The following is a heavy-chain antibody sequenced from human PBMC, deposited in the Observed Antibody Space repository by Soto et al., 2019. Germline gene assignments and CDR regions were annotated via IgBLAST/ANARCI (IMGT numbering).Heavy chain of an antibody. CDR1: GYSFTSYW. D-gene: IGHD2-21*02. CDR3: ARQVDRCGGDCYSVGWFHP. V-gene: IGHV5-10-1*01. J-gene: IGHJ5*02. Sequence: GESLKISCKGSGYSFTSYWISWVRQMPGKGLEWMGRIDPSDSYTNYSPSFQGHVTISADKSISTAYLQWSSLKASDTAMYYCARQVDRCGGDCYSVGWFHPWGQGTLVTVSS. CDR2: IDPSDSYT.